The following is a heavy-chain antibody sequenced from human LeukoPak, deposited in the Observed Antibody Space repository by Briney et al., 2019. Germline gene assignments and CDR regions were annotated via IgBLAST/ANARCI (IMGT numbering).Heavy chain of an antibody. Sequence: GRSLRLSCAASGFTFSSYGMHWVRQAPGKGLEWVAVISYDGSNKYYADSVKGRFTISRDNSKNTLYLQMKSLRAEETDVYYCAKDWDYGDSHFDYWGQGTLVTVSS. CDR2: ISYDGSNK. V-gene: IGHV3-30*18. D-gene: IGHD4-17*01. CDR1: GFTFSSYG. J-gene: IGHJ4*02. CDR3: AKDWDYGDSHFDY.